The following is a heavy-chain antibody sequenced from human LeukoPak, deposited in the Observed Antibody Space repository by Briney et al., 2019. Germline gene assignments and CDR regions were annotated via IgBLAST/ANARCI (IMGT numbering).Heavy chain of an antibody. D-gene: IGHD2-2*02. CDR1: GYTFTGYY. CDR3: ARGYCSSTSCYSFDFDY. V-gene: IGHV1-2*06. J-gene: IGHJ4*02. CDR2: INPNSGGT. Sequence: GASVKVSCKASGYTFTGYYMHWVRQAPGQGLEWMGRINPNSGGTNYAQKFQGRVTMTRDTSISTAYMELSRLRSDDTAVYYCARGYCSSTSCYSFDFDYWGQGTLVTVSS.